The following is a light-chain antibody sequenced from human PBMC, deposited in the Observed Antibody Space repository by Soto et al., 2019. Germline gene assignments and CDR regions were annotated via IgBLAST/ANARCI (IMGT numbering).Light chain of an antibody. CDR1: QSVSSY. V-gene: IGKV3-11*01. J-gene: IGKJ5*01. CDR2: DAS. Sequence: EIVFTQSPATLSLSPGERSTLSCMASQSVSSYLSWYQQKPGQSPRLLIYDASNRATGIPARFSGSGSGTDFTLTISSLEPEDFAVYYCQQRSNWPITFGPGTRLDIK. CDR3: QQRSNWPIT.